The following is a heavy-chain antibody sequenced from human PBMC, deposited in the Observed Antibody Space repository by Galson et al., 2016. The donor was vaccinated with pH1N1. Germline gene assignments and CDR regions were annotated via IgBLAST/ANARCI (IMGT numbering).Heavy chain of an antibody. Sequence: SVKVSCKASGYTFSNYGISWVRQAPGQGLEWMGWISAYDGNTEYAQKFQGRLTMTTDTSATTAHMQLRSLRSDDTAVYYCARSRVPTVTDYYYRHGMDVWGPGTSVSVSS. CDR1: GYTFSNYG. V-gene: IGHV1-18*01. D-gene: IGHD1-1*01. CDR3: ARSRVPTVTDYYYRHGMDV. CDR2: ISAYDGNT. J-gene: IGHJ6*02.